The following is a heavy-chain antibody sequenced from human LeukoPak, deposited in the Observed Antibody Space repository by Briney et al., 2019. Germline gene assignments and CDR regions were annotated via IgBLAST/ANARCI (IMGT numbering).Heavy chain of an antibody. D-gene: IGHD3-22*01. Sequence: GGSLRLSCAASGFTFSSYSMNWVRQAPGERLEWVSSISSSSTYIYYADSVKGRFTISRDNAKNSLYLQMNSLRAEDTAVYYCARDLHPDYDSSGDFDYWGQGTLVTVSS. CDR3: ARDLHPDYDSSGDFDY. J-gene: IGHJ4*02. V-gene: IGHV3-21*01. CDR1: GFTFSSYS. CDR2: ISSSSTYI.